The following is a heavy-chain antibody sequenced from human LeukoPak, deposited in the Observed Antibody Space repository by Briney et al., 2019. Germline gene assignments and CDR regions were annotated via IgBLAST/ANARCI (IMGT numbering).Heavy chain of an antibody. CDR2: INHSGST. D-gene: IGHD6-19*01. CDR3: ARAGDGYSSGWYL. J-gene: IGHJ4*02. CDR1: GGSFSGYY. V-gene: IGHV4-34*01. Sequence: SGTLSLTCAVYGGSFSGYYWSWIRQPPGKGLEWIGEINHSGSTNYNPSLKSRVTISVDTSKNQFSLKLSSVTAADTAVYYCARAGDGYSSGWYLWGQGTLVTVSS.